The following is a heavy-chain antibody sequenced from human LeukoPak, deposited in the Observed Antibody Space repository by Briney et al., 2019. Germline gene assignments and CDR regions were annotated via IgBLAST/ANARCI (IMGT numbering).Heavy chain of an antibody. Sequence: ASVKVSCKASGGTFSSYAISWVRQAPGQGLEWMGGIIPIFGTANYAQKLQGRVTITADKSTSTAYMELSSLRSEDTAVYYCAREGFGELGMDVWGKGTTVTVSS. J-gene: IGHJ6*04. CDR3: AREGFGELGMDV. V-gene: IGHV1-69*06. CDR2: IIPIFGTA. CDR1: GGTFSSYA. D-gene: IGHD3-10*01.